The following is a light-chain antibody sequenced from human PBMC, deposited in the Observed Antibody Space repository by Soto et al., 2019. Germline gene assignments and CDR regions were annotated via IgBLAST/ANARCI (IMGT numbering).Light chain of an antibody. J-gene: IGKJ4*01. CDR1: QGISNY. Sequence: DIQMTQSPSSLSASVGDRVTITCRASQGISNYLAWYQQKPGTAPKLLIYAASALQSGVPSRFGGSGSGTDFTLTINSLQPEYVATYYCQKYNSASLTVGGGTKVESK. CDR2: AAS. CDR3: QKYNSASLT. V-gene: IGKV1-27*01.